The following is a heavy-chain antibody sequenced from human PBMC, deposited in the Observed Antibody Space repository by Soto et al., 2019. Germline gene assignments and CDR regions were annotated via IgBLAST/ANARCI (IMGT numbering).Heavy chain of an antibody. D-gene: IGHD3-3*01. J-gene: IGHJ4*02. CDR2: INPSGGST. CDR1: GYTFTSYY. CDR3: ARDGIDYDFWSGYYFDY. V-gene: IGHV1-46*01. Sequence: ASVKVSCKASGYTFTSYYMHWVRQAPGQGLEWMGIINPSGGSTSYAQKFQGRVTITRDTSASTAYMELSSLRSEDTAVYYCARDGIDYDFWSGYYFDYWGQGTLVTVSS.